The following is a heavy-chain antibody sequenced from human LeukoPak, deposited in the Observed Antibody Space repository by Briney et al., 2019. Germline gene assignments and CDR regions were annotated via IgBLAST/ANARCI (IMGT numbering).Heavy chain of an antibody. V-gene: IGHV3-30*02. CDR3: VKDNPVCHV. Sequence: PGGSLGLSCTASEFTFSDNGRHGPRQAPGRGLRWVAFIRNDGSDTYYADSVKGRFTISRDNAKNTLYLQMNSLTTEDTAVYYCVKDNPVCHVWGKGTTVAVSS. CDR1: EFTFSDNG. D-gene: IGHD2-2*01. J-gene: IGHJ6*04. CDR2: IRNDGSDT.